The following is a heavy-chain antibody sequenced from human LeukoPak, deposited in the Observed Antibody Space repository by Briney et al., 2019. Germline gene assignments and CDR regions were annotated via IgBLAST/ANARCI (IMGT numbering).Heavy chain of an antibody. CDR1: GGTFSSYA. CDR3: ARDGAYQY. J-gene: IGHJ4*02. Sequence: ASVKVSCKASGGTFSSYAISWVRQAPGQGLEWMGWISAYNGKTNYSQKFQDRVTMTTDTSTTTAYMELRSLRSDDTAVYYCARDGAYQYWGQGTLVTVSS. D-gene: IGHD2-2*01. CDR2: ISAYNGKT. V-gene: IGHV1-18*01.